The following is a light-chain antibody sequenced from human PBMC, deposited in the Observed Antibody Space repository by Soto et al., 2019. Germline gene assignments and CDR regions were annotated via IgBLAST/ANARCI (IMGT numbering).Light chain of an antibody. V-gene: IGLV7-46*01. CDR3: LLAYSGDRRV. CDR2: NTN. J-gene: IGLJ2*01. Sequence: QAVVTQEPSLTVSPGGTVSLTCGSSTGAVTSGHYPYWFQQKPGQAPRTLIYNTNIKHSWTPARFSGSLLGGKAALTLSGAQPEDEADYYCLLAYSGDRRVFGGGTQLTVL. CDR1: TGAVTSGHY.